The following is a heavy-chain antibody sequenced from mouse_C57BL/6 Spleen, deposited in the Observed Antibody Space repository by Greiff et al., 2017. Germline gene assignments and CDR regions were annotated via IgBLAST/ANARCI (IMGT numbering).Heavy chain of an antibody. V-gene: IGHV1-26*01. CDR1: GYTFTDYY. D-gene: IGHD1-1*01. J-gene: IGHJ1*03. Sequence: VQLQQSGPELVKPGASVKISCKASGYTFTDYYMNWVKQSHGKSLEWIGDINPNNGGTSYNQKFKGKATLTVDKSSSTAYMELRSLTSEDSAVYYCARDLLLRKRYFDVWGTGTTVTVSS. CDR3: ARDLLLRKRYFDV. CDR2: INPNNGGT.